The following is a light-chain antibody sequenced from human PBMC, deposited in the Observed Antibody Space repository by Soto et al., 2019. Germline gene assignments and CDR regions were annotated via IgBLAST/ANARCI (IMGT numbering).Light chain of an antibody. CDR3: CSYSRSSPYV. J-gene: IGLJ1*01. CDR2: DVS. CDR1: SSDVGAYNY. Sequence: QSVLTQPASVSGSPGQSSTISCTGTSSDVGAYNYVSWYQHHPGKVPRLMIFDVSKRPSGVSNRFSGSKSGNTASLTISGLQAEDEADYYCCSYSRSSPYVFGAGTKVTVL. V-gene: IGLV2-14*03.